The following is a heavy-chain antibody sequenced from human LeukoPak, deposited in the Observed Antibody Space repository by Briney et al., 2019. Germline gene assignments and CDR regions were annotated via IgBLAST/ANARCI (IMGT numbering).Heavy chain of an antibody. Sequence: GGSLRLSCAASGSTFSSYDMHWVRQAPGKGLEWVAVISYDGSNRDYVDSVKGRFTISRDNSKNTLSLQLNSLRADDTAVYYCATSITMIVVVITHPFDYWGQGTLVTVSS. J-gene: IGHJ4*02. CDR1: GSTFSSYD. V-gene: IGHV3-30*03. CDR2: ISYDGSNR. D-gene: IGHD3-22*01. CDR3: ATSITMIVVVITHPFDY.